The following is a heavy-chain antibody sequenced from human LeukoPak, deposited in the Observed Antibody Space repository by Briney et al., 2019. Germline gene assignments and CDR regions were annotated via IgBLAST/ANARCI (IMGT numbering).Heavy chain of an antibody. J-gene: IGHJ5*02. D-gene: IGHD3-3*01. CDR1: GYTFTSYD. Sequence: GASVKVSCKASGYTFTSYDINWVRQAPGQGLEWMGWMNPNSGNTGYAQKFQGRVTITRNTSKSTAYMELSSLRSEDTAVYYCTRDFWSGYYPAWGQGTLVTVSS. CDR2: MNPNSGNT. CDR3: TRDFWSGYYPA. V-gene: IGHV1-8*03.